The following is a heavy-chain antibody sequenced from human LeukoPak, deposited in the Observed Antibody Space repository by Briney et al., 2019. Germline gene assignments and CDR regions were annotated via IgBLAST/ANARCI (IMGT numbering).Heavy chain of an antibody. CDR2: ISDSGDYT. D-gene: IGHD2-8*01. CDR1: GFTFSSYA. CDR3: AKDTSIGKYCTNGVCSPFDY. Sequence: GEPLTLSCAGSGFTFSSYAMSWVRQAPGQGLEWVSVISDSGDYTSYADSVRGRFTISRDNSRNTLYLQMISLRPEDTAVYYCAKDTSIGKYCTNGVCSPFDYWGQGTLVTVSP. V-gene: IGHV3-23*01. J-gene: IGHJ4*02.